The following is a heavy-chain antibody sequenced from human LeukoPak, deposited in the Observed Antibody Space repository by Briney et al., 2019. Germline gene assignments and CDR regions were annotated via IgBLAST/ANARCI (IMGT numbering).Heavy chain of an antibody. CDR2: ISPSGTT. CDR3: ARDFYASGFYFWFDP. Sequence: SETLTLTCTVSGGYTGSHYWSWIRQPAGKGLEWIGRISPSGTTHYNPSLGSRVTMSVDTSKNYFSLRLSSVTAADTAVYYCARDFYASGFYFWFDPWGQGMLVTVSS. V-gene: IGHV4-4*07. J-gene: IGHJ5*02. D-gene: IGHD2/OR15-2a*01. CDR1: GGYTGSHY.